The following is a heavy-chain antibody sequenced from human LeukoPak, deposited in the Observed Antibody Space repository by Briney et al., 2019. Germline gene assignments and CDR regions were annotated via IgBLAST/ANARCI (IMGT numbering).Heavy chain of an antibody. J-gene: IGHJ4*02. D-gene: IGHD3-10*01. CDR3: ARDFGRYYFDY. V-gene: IGHV3-21*01. CDR2: ISSRSGYI. CDR1: GFTFSSHS. Sequence: GGSLRLSCAASGFTFSSHSMNWVRQAPGKGLEWVSSISSRSGYIYYADSVKGRFTISRDNAKNSLYLQMNSLRAEDTAVYYCARDFGRYYFDYWGQGTLVTVSS.